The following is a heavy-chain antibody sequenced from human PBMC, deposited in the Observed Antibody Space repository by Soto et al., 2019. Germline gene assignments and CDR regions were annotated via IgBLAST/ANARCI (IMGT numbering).Heavy chain of an antibody. CDR3: AKDLSPYYDFWSGPSNYYYYYGMDV. CDR1: GFTFSSYA. J-gene: IGHJ6*02. CDR2: ISGSGGST. Sequence: GGSLRLSCADSGFTFSSYAMSWVRQAPRKGLEWVSAISGSGGSTYYADSVKGRFTISRDNSKNTLYLQMNSLRAEDTAVYYCAKDLSPYYDFWSGPSNYYYYYGMDVWGQGTTVTVSS. V-gene: IGHV3-23*01. D-gene: IGHD3-3*01.